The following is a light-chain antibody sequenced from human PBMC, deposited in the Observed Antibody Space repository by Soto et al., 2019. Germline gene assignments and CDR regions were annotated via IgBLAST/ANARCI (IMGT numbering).Light chain of an antibody. CDR1: QSVSSSY. J-gene: IGKJ1*01. CDR2: GAS. CDR3: QHCGNSPPT. V-gene: IGKV3-20*01. Sequence: EIVLTQSPGTLSLSPGERATLSCRASQSVSSSYAVWYQQKPSQAPSLLFDGASSRATGVPDRFSGRGSGTDFTLTISSLDPEDFAVYYCQHCGNSPPTFGQGTKVEIK.